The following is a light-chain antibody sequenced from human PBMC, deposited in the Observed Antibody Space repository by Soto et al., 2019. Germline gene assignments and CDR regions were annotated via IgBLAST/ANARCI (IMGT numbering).Light chain of an antibody. CDR2: DAS. CDR1: QSVSSSY. J-gene: IGKJ2*01. V-gene: IGKV3-20*01. CDR3: QQYDPSPLYT. Sequence: EIVLTQSPGTLSLSPGERASLSCRASQSVSSSYLAWYQQKPGQAPRLLIHDASRRATGIPDRFSGSGSGTDFTLNITRLEPEECAVYYCQQYDPSPLYTFGQGTKLEIK.